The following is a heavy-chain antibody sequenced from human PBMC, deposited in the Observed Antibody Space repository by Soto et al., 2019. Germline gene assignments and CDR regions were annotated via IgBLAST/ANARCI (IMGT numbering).Heavy chain of an antibody. CDR1: GGSISSYY. D-gene: IGHD3-3*01. V-gene: IGHV4-59*01. CDR3: AVIRPFWSGYVDYYYYMDV. J-gene: IGHJ6*03. Sequence: SETLSLTCTVSGGSISSYYWSWIRQPPGKGLEWIGYIYYSGSTNYNPSLKSRVTISVDTSKNQFSLKLSSVTAADTAVYYCAVIRPFWSGYVDYYYYMDVWGKGTTVTVSS. CDR2: IYYSGST.